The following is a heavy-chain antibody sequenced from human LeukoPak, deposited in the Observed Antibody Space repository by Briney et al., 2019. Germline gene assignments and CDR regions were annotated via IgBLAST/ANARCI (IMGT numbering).Heavy chain of an antibody. D-gene: IGHD6-19*01. CDR1: GFTFSSYG. Sequence: GGSLRLSCAASGFTFSSYGMHWVRQAPGKGLEWVAVISYDGSNKYYAESVKGRFTISRDNSKNTLYLQMNSLRAEDTAVYYCAKTRRQYAVAGTPHDYWGQGTLVTVSS. CDR2: ISYDGSNK. CDR3: AKTRRQYAVAGTPHDY. J-gene: IGHJ4*02. V-gene: IGHV3-30*18.